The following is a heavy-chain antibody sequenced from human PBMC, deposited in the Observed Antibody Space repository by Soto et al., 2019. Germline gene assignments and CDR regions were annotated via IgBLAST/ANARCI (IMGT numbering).Heavy chain of an antibody. V-gene: IGHV4-39*01. CDR1: GGSISSISNHY. Sequence: PSETLSLTCTVSGGSISSISNHYCSWIRLPPGKGLEWIGYIYYSGTTYYNPSLKSRVTIDRSKNQFSLKLSSVTAAHTAVYYCARHFSVDYFDYWGQGALVTVSS. CDR2: IYYSGTT. CDR3: ARHFSVDYFDY. J-gene: IGHJ4*02.